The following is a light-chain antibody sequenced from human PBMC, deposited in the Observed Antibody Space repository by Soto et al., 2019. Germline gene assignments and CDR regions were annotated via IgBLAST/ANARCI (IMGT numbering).Light chain of an antibody. CDR2: DAS. CDR1: QSISNW. Sequence: DIQMTQSPSTLSASLGDSATITCRASQSISNWLAWYQQKPGKAPNLLLFDASSLESGVQSRFSGSGSGTEFTLTITSLQPDDFATYYCQQYDSYWTCGQGTKVDIK. CDR3: QQYDSYWT. V-gene: IGKV1-5*01. J-gene: IGKJ1*01.